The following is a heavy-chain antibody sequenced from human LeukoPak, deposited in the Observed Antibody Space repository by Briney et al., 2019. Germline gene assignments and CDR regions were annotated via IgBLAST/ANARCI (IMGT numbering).Heavy chain of an antibody. J-gene: IGHJ5*02. CDR2: IYYSGST. CDR3: ARDGVDSNYGLNWFDP. V-gene: IGHV4-61*08. CDR1: GGSISSGGYY. D-gene: IGHD4-11*01. Sequence: PSETLSLTCTVSGGSISSGGYYWSWIRQHPGKGLEWIGYIYYSGSTNYNPSLKSRVTISVDTSKNQFSLKLSSVTAADTAVYYCARDGVDSNYGLNWFDPWGQGTLVTVSS.